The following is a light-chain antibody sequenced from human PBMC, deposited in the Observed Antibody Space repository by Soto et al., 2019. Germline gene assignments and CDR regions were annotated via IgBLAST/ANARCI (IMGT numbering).Light chain of an antibody. V-gene: IGLV1-44*01. CDR1: ISNIGTNT. CDR3: ASWDDSLNGRGV. CDR2: SDI. Sequence: QSVLTQPPSASGTPGQRVTISCSGGISNIGTNTVNWYQQLPGTAPKLLIYSDIQRPSGVPDRFSGSKSGTSASLAISGLQSEDEADYYCASWDDSLNGRGVFGGGTKLTVL. J-gene: IGLJ3*02.